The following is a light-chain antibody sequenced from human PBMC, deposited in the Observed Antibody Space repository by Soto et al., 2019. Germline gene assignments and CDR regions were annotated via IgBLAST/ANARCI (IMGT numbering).Light chain of an antibody. CDR2: AAS. CDR3: QQSYNTPRT. Sequence: DIQMTQSPSSLSASVRDRVIITCRASQSISNYLNWYQQKPGKAPKLLIYAASSLQSGVPSRFSGSGSGTDFTLTISSLQPEDFATYYCQQSYNTPRTFGQGTEVEIK. V-gene: IGKV1-39*01. J-gene: IGKJ1*01. CDR1: QSISNY.